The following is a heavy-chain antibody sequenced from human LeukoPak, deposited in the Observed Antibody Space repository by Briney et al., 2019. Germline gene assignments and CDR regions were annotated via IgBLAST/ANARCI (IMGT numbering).Heavy chain of an antibody. CDR3: ARGAPYAPYYDFWSGYYPSRGGYYYYGMDV. CDR1: GFTFSSYW. J-gene: IGHJ6*02. D-gene: IGHD3-3*01. Sequence: GGSLRLSCAASGFTFSSYWMHWVRQAPGKGLVWVSRINSDGSSTSYADSVKGRFTISRDNAKNSLYLQMNSLRAEDTAVYYCARGAPYAPYYDFWSGYYPSRGGYYYYGMDVWGQGTTVTVSS. CDR2: INSDGSST. V-gene: IGHV3-74*01.